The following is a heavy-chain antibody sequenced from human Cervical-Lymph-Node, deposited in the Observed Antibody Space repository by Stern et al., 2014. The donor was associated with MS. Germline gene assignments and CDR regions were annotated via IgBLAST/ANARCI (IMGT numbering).Heavy chain of an antibody. CDR1: GYTFTSYW. J-gene: IGHJ4*02. CDR2: IFPGGSDI. V-gene: IGHV5-51*01. CDR3: ARQRYFDY. Sequence: VQLVESGPEVKRPGESLKISCQASGYTFTSYWIGWVRQMPGKGLEWIAIIFPGGSDIRYSPSFQGQGPFSADKSSSTAYLQWNTLKASDTAIYYCARQRYFDYWGQGTLVTVSS.